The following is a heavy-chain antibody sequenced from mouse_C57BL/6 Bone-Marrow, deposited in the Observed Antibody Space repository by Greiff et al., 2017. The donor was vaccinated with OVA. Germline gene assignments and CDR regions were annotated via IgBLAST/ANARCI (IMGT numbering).Heavy chain of an antibody. Sequence: QVQLQQSGAELARPGASVKLSCKASGYTFTSYGISWVKQRTGQGLEWIGEIYPRSGNPYYNEKFKGKATLTADKSSSTAYMELRSLTSEDSAVYFCSRGTTVVEEDYFDYWGPGTTLTVSS. CDR2: IYPRSGNP. CDR3: SRGTTVVEEDYFDY. J-gene: IGHJ2*01. D-gene: IGHD1-1*01. V-gene: IGHV1-81*01. CDR1: GYTFTSYG.